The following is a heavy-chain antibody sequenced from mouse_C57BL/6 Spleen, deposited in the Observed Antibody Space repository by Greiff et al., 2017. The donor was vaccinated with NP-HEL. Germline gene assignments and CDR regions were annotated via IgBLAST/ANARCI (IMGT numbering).Heavy chain of an antibody. D-gene: IGHD5-1-1*01. CDR3: ARLYLHYYAMDY. J-gene: IGHJ4*01. V-gene: IGHV5-17*01. CDR1: GFTFSDYG. CDR2: ISSGSSTI. Sequence: EVQGVASGGGLVKPGGSLKLSCAASGFTFSDYGMHWVRQAPEKGLAWVAYISSGSSTIYYADTVKGRFPISRDNAKNTLFLQRTMLRAEDTAMYYCARLYLHYYAMDYWGQGTSVTVSS.